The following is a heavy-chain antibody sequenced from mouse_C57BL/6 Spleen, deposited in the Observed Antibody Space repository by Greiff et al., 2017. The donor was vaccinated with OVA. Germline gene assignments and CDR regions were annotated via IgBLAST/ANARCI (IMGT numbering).Heavy chain of an antibody. D-gene: IGHD2-2*01. V-gene: IGHV1-64*01. Sequence: QVQLQQSGAELVKPGASVKLSCKASGYTFTSYWMHWVKQRPGQGLEWIGMIHPNSGSTNYNEKFKSKATLTVDKSSSTAYMQLSSLTSEDSAVYYCARFSTMVTTYAMDYWGQGTSVTVSS. CDR1: GYTFTSYW. CDR2: IHPNSGST. J-gene: IGHJ4*01. CDR3: ARFSTMVTTYAMDY.